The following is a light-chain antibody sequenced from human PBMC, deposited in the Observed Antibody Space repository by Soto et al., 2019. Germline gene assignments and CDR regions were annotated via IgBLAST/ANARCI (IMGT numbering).Light chain of an antibody. V-gene: IGKV3-15*01. J-gene: IGKJ2*01. CDR2: SAS. CDR3: QQYNKWPPT. CDR1: QSDAND. Sequence: EILMTQSPATLAVSPGERATLSCRASQSDANDLVWYQQRPGQAPRLLIYSASTRAAGIPARFSGSGSGTEYTLTISSLQSEDFAVYFCQQYNKWPPTFGQGNKLEIK.